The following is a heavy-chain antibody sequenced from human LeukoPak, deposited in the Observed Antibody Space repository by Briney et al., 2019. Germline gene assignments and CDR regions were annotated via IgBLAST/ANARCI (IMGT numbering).Heavy chain of an antibody. CDR2: IYYSGST. CDR1: GGSISSYY. V-gene: IGHV4-59*01. J-gene: IGHJ6*03. Sequence: SETLSLTCTVSGGSISSYYWSWIRQPPGKGLEWVGNIYYSGSTNYNPSLKSRVTISVDTSKNQFSLKLSSVTAADTAVYYCARETSQKGAHYMDVWGKGTTVTISS. CDR3: ARETSQKGAHYMDV. D-gene: IGHD3-16*01.